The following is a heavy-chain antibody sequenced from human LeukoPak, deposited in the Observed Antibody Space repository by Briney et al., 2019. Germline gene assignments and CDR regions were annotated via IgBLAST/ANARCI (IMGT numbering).Heavy chain of an antibody. V-gene: IGHV3-30*18. CDR1: GFTFSSYG. Sequence: PGRSLRLSCAASGFTFSSYGMHWVRQAPGKGLEWVAVISYDGSNKYYADSVKGRFTISRDNSKNTLYLQMSSLRAEDTAVYYCAKLNYDILTGYTDYWGQGTLVTVSS. CDR3: AKLNYDILTGYTDY. D-gene: IGHD3-9*01. J-gene: IGHJ4*02. CDR2: ISYDGSNK.